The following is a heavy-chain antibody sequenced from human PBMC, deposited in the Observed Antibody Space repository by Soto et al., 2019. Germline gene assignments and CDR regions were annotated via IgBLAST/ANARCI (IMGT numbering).Heavy chain of an antibody. CDR2: IRSKAYGGTT. CDR3: TKHRILTGYYDWFDP. V-gene: IGHV3-49*05. J-gene: IGHJ5*02. Sequence: KSGGSLRLSCTASGFTFGDYAMSWFRQAPGKGLEWVGFIRSKAYGGTTEYAASVKGRFTISRDDSKGIAYLQMNSLKTEDTAVYYCTKHRILTGYYDWFDPWGQGTLVTVSS. CDR1: GFTFGDYA. D-gene: IGHD3-9*01.